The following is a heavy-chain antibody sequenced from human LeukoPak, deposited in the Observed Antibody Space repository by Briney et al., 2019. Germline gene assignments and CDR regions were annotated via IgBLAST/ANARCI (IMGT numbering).Heavy chain of an antibody. Sequence: GASVKVSCKASGYTFTSYGISWVRQAPGQGLEWMGWISAYNGNTNYAQKLQGRVTMTTDTSTSTAYMELRSLRSDDTAVYYCASGYCSSTSRYYFDYWGQGTLVTVSS. D-gene: IGHD2-2*01. J-gene: IGHJ4*02. CDR3: ASGYCSSTSRYYFDY. V-gene: IGHV1-18*01. CDR2: ISAYNGNT. CDR1: GYTFTSYG.